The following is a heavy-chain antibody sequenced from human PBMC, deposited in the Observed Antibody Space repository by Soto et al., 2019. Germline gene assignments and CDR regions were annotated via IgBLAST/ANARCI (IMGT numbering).Heavy chain of an antibody. J-gene: IGHJ4*02. Sequence: AGSLLLSCAAHRYSLNRGVISCVCYASKKGREWVSSISSSSSYIYYAASVKGRFTISRDNAKNSLYLQMNSLRAEDTAVYYCARGGSQDSGYDRWGQGT. CDR3: ARGGSQDSGYDR. V-gene: IGHV3-21*01. CDR1: RYSLNRGV. CDR2: ISSSSSYI. D-gene: IGHD5-12*01.